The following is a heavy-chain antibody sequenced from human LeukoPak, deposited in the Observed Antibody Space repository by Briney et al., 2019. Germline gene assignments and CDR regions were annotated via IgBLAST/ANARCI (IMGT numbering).Heavy chain of an antibody. D-gene: IGHD3-9*01. CDR1: GYTLTELS. CDR3: ATRKLDILTGYYYNWFDP. J-gene: IGHJ5*02. CDR2: FDPEDGET. Sequence: ASVKVSCKVSGYTLTELSMHWVRQAPGKGLEWMGGFDPEDGETIYAQKFRGRVTMTEDTSTDTAYMELSSLRSEDTAVYYCATRKLDILTGYYYNWFDPWGQGTLVTVSS. V-gene: IGHV1-24*01.